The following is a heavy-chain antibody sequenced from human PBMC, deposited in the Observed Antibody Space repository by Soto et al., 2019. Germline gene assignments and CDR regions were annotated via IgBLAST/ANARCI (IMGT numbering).Heavy chain of an antibody. J-gene: IGHJ4*02. V-gene: IGHV4-34*01. D-gene: IGHD3-16*02. CDR3: ARVGDYVWGSYRPSRYFDY. CDR2: INHSGSA. Sequence: SETLSLTCAVYGGSFSGYYWSWIRQPPGKGLEWIGEINHSGSANYNPSLKSRVTISVDTSKNQFSLKLSSVTAADTAVYYCARVGDYVWGSYRPSRYFDYWGQGTLVTVPQ. CDR1: GGSFSGYY.